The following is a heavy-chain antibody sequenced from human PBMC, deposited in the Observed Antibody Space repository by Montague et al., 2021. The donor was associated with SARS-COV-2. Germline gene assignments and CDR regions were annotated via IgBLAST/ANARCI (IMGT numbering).Heavy chain of an antibody. CDR2: ISSSSSYI. V-gene: IGHV3-21*01. D-gene: IGHD3-22*01. Sequence: FLRLSCAASGFTFSSYSMNWFRQAPGKGLEWVSSISSSSSYIYYADSVKGRFTISRDNAKNSLYLQMNSLRAEDTAVYYCARDSMIVVVTGWFDPWGQGTMVTVSS. J-gene: IGHJ5*02. CDR1: GFTFSSYS. CDR3: ARDSMIVVVTGWFDP.